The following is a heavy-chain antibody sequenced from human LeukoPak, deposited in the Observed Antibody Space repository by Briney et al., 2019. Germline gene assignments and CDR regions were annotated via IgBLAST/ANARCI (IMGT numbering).Heavy chain of an antibody. J-gene: IGHJ4*02. CDR3: ARGGPLTYYYDSSGYYGFDY. CDR2: INPSGGST. CDR1: GYTFTSYY. Sequence: ASVKASCKASGYTFTSYYMHWVRQAPGQGLEWMGIINPSGGSTSYAQKFQGRVTMTRDTSTSTVYMELSSLRSEDTAVYYCARGGPLTYYYDSSGYYGFDYWGQGTLVTVSS. V-gene: IGHV1-46*03. D-gene: IGHD3-22*01.